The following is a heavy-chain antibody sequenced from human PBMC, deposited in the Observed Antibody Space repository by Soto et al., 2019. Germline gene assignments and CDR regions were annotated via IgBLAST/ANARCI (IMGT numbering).Heavy chain of an antibody. CDR1: GGSISSSSYY. D-gene: IGHD3-3*01. V-gene: IGHV4-39*01. CDR2: IYYSGST. CDR3: ARHSPGWDLPSSRLWSGYYRAAFDI. Sequence: QLQLQESGPGLVKPSETLSPTCTVSGGSISSSSYYWGWIRQPPGKGLEWIGSIYYSGSTYYNPSLKSRVTISVDTSKNQFSLKLSSVTAADTAVYYCARHSPGWDLPSSRLWSGYYRAAFDIWGQGTMVTVSS. J-gene: IGHJ3*02.